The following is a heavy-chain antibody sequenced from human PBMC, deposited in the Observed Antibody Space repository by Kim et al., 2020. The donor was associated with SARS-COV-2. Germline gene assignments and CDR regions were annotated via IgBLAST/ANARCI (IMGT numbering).Heavy chain of an antibody. Sequence: GGSLRLSCAASGFTFSSYAMHWVRQAPGKWLEWVAVISYDGSNKYYADSVKGRFTISRDNSKNTLYLQMNSLRAEDTAVYYCAREAFGELFRSYYYYYYGMDVWGQGTTVTVSS. V-gene: IGHV3-30*04. D-gene: IGHD3-10*01. CDR1: GFTFSSYA. CDR3: AREAFGELFRSYYYYYYGMDV. CDR2: ISYDGSNK. J-gene: IGHJ6*02.